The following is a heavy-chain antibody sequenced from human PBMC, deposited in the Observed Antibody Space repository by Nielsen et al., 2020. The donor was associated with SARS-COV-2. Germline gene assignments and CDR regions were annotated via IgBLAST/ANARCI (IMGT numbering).Heavy chain of an antibody. Sequence: GESLKISCAASGFTFSSYGMHWVRQAPGKGLEWVAVISYDGSNKYYADSVKGRFTISRDNSKNTLYLQMNSLRAEDTAVYYCALLAVAGRVSYYGMDVWGQGTTVTVSS. D-gene: IGHD6-19*01. CDR1: GFTFSSYG. CDR2: ISYDGSNK. CDR3: ALLAVAGRVSYYGMDV. V-gene: IGHV3-30*12. J-gene: IGHJ6*02.